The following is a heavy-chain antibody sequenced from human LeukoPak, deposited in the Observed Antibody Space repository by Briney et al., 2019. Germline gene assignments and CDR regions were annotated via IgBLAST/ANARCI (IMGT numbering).Heavy chain of an antibody. CDR1: GGSISSGGYY. Sequence: TLSLTCTVSGGSISSGGYYWSWIRQHPGKGLEWIGYIYYSGSTYYNPSLKSRVTISVDTSKNQFSLKLSSVTAADTAVYYCARGLEQQLASDYWGQGTLVTVSS. CDR3: ARGLEQQLASDY. J-gene: IGHJ4*02. D-gene: IGHD6-13*01. V-gene: IGHV4-31*03. CDR2: IYYSGST.